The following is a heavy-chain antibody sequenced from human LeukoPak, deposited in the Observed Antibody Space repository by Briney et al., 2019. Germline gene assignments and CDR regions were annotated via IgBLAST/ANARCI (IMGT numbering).Heavy chain of an antibody. D-gene: IGHD5-18*01. CDR2: IYGGST. CDR3: ARDFEGVHTTTNSYTYYYSMDV. Sequence: PGGSLRLSCAASGFTVSDNYMTWVRQAPGKGLEWVSIIYGGSTYYADAVNGRFTIARYNSKDTVYLQMNSLRAEDTAVYYCARDFEGVHTTTNSYTYYYSMDVWGKGTTVIVSS. J-gene: IGHJ6*03. CDR1: GFTVSDNY. V-gene: IGHV3-53*01.